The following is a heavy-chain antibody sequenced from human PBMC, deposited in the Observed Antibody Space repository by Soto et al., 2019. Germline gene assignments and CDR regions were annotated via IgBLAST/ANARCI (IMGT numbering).Heavy chain of an antibody. CDR3: AKDLQFSGWLSAQAFYD. J-gene: IGHJ4*02. Sequence: EVQLLESGGGLVQPGGSLRLSCAVSGFTFSSHAMRWVRQAPGKGLECVSGITGSGDSTYYADSVKGRFTISRDKSKSTMYLQMTSETAEDTAVYDSAKDLQFSGWLSAQAFYDWGQGTQVTVSS. D-gene: IGHD6-19*01. CDR2: ITGSGDST. CDR1: GFTFSSHA. V-gene: IGHV3-23*01.